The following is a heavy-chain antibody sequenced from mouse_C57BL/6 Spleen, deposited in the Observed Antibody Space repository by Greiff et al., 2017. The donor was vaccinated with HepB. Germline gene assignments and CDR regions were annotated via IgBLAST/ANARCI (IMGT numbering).Heavy chain of an antibody. Sequence: EVQLQESGAELVRPGASVKLSCTASGFNIKDYYMHWVKQRPEQGLEWIGRIDPEDGDTEYAPKFQGKATMTADTSSNTAYLQLSSLTSEDTAVYYCTKRLGRAWFAYWGQGTLVTVSA. V-gene: IGHV14-1*01. CDR3: TKRLGRAWFAY. D-gene: IGHD4-1*01. CDR1: GFNIKDYY. CDR2: IDPEDGDT. J-gene: IGHJ3*01.